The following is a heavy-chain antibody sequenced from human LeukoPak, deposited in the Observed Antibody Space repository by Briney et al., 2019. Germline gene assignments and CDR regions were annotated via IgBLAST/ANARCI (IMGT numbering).Heavy chain of an antibody. CDR2: IVGSGVTT. Sequence: GGSLRLSCVASGFTFTNYGMNWVRQAPGKGLEWVSGIVGSGVTTYYADSVKGRFTISRDNPKNTLYLQINSLRAEDTAIYYCAKDSKQLGVRGGWLDPWGQGTLVTVSS. J-gene: IGHJ5*02. V-gene: IGHV3-23*01. CDR1: GFTFTNYG. CDR3: AKDSKQLGVRGGWLDP. D-gene: IGHD3-10*01.